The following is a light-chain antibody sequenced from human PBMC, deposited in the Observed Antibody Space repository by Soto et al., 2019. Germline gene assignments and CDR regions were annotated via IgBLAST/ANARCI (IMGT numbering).Light chain of an antibody. CDR1: SGYNNYA. CDR2: LNSDGSH. CDR3: QTWGTAIHDVV. V-gene: IGLV4-69*01. Sequence: QLVLTQSPSASASLGASVKLTCTLSSGYNNYAIAWHQQQPEKGPRYLMKLNSDGSHSKGDGIPDRFSGSSSGAERHLTIPRLQSEDEADYYCQTWGTAIHDVVFGGGTKLTVL. J-gene: IGLJ2*01.